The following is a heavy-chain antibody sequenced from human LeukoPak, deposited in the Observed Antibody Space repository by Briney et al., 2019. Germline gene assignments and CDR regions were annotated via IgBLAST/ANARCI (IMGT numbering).Heavy chain of an antibody. CDR1: GYSNSSGYY. V-gene: IGHV4-38-2*01. CDR2: IYHSGST. D-gene: IGHD2-2*01. J-gene: IGHJ4*02. Sequence: SETLSLTCAVSGYSNSSGYYWGWIRQPPGKGLEWIGSIYHSGSTYYNPSLKSRVTISVDTSKNQFSLKLSSVTAADTAVYYCARGTKPYCSTVDQWGQGTLVTVSS. CDR3: ARGTKPYCSTVDQ.